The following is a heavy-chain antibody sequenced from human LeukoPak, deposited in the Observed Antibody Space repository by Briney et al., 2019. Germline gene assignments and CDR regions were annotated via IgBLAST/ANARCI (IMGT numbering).Heavy chain of an antibody. J-gene: IGHJ6*02. Sequence: GGSLRLSCAASGFTFDDYGMSWVRQVPGKGLEWASGINWNGGSTGYADSVKGRFTISRDNAKNSLYLQMNSLRAEDTAFYYCAREGYCSTTSCAYGMDVWGQGTTVTVSS. CDR2: INWNGGST. D-gene: IGHD2-2*01. CDR1: GFTFDDYG. V-gene: IGHV3-20*04. CDR3: AREGYCSTTSCAYGMDV.